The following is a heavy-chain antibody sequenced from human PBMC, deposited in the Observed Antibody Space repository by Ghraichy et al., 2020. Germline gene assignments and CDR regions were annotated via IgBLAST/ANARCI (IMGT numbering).Heavy chain of an antibody. V-gene: IGHV3-23*01. CDR3: AGEVGVMDV. J-gene: IGHJ6*02. Sequence: GGSLRLSCAASGFTFSSYAMSWVRQAPGKGLEWVSVISGNGGSTYYADSVKGRFTISRANSKNTLYLQMNSLRAEDTAVYRCAGEVGVMDVWGQGTTVTVSS. CDR1: GFTFSSYA. D-gene: IGHD2-2*01. CDR2: ISGNGGST.